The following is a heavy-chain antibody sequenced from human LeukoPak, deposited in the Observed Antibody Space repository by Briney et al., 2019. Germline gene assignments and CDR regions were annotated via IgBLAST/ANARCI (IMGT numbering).Heavy chain of an antibody. V-gene: IGHV4-34*01. CDR2: INHSGST. D-gene: IGHD2-2*01. J-gene: IGHJ4*02. CDR1: GGSFSGYY. CDR3: AGGIPSSVVVPAALYYFDY. Sequence: PSETLSLTCAVYGGSFSGYYWSWIRQPPGKGLEWIGEINHSGSTNCNPSLKSRVTISVDTSKNQFSLKVSSVTDADTDVYYFAGGIPSSVVVPAALYYFDYWGQGTLVTVSS.